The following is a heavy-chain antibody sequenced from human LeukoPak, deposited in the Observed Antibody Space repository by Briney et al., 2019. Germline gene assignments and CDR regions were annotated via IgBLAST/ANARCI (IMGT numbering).Heavy chain of an antibody. V-gene: IGHV4-39*07. CDR2: IYYSGST. D-gene: IGHD4-17*01. J-gene: IGHJ5*02. CDR3: ASRLLGYGDYVIDP. CDR1: GGSISSSSYY. Sequence: SSETLSLTCTVSGGSISSSSYYWGWIRQPPGKGLEWIGSIYYSGSTYYNPSLKSRVTISVDTSKNQFSLKLSSVTAADTAVYYCASRLLGYGDYVIDPWGQGTLVTVSS.